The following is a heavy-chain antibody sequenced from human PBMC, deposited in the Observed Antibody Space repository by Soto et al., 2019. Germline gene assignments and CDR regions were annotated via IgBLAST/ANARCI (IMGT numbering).Heavy chain of an antibody. CDR2: ISGSGGST. J-gene: IGHJ6*02. CDR3: AKLRGYSYGPGPYYYGMDV. D-gene: IGHD5-18*01. CDR1: GFTFSSYA. Sequence: VGSLRLSCAASGFTFSSYAMSWVRQAPGKGLEWVSAISGSGGSTYYADSVKGRFTISRDNSKNTLYLQMKSLRAEDTAVYYCAKLRGYSYGPGPYYYGMDVWGQGTTVTVSS. V-gene: IGHV3-23*01.